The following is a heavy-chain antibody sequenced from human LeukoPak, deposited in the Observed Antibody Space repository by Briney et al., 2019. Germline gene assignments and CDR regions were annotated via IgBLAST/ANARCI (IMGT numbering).Heavy chain of an antibody. CDR1: GGSISSGDYY. Sequence: QTLSLTCTVSGGSISSGDYYWSWIRQPPGKGLEWIGYIYYSGSTYYNPSLKSRVTISVDTSKNQFSLKLSSVTAADTAVYYCARGDSRDSGYDRSSWFDPWGQGTLVTVSS. CDR2: IYYSGST. CDR3: ARGDSRDSGYDRSSWFDP. D-gene: IGHD5-12*01. J-gene: IGHJ5*02. V-gene: IGHV4-30-4*01.